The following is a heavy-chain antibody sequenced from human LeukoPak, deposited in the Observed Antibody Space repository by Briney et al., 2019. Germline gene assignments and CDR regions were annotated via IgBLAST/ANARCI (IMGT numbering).Heavy chain of an antibody. Sequence: PGGSLRLSCAASGFTFSTYAMSWVRQAPGKGLEWVSAISGGGGSTYYADSVKGRFTISRDNSKNTLYLQMNSLRAEDTAVYRCATHMNYYGSSKGFDYWGQGTLVTVSS. V-gene: IGHV3-23*01. CDR1: GFTFSTYA. J-gene: IGHJ4*02. D-gene: IGHD3-22*01. CDR2: ISGGGGST. CDR3: ATHMNYYGSSKGFDY.